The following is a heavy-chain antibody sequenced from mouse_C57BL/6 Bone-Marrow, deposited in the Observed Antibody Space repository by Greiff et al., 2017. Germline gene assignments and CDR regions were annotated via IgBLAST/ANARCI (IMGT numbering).Heavy chain of an antibody. CDR3: TTGYGLFAY. CDR1: GFNIKDDY. Sequence: VQLKQSGAELVRPGASVKLSCTASGFNIKDDYMHWVKQRPEQGLEWIGWINPENGDTEYASKFQGKATITADTSSNTAYLQLSGLTSEDTAVYYCTTGYGLFAYWGQGTLVTVSA. CDR2: INPENGDT. V-gene: IGHV14-4*01. J-gene: IGHJ3*01. D-gene: IGHD1-1*02.